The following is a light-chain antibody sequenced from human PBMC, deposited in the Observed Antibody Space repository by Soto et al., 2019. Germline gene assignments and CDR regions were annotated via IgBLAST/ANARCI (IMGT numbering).Light chain of an antibody. CDR3: TSYVGSDIWV. J-gene: IGLJ3*02. V-gene: IGLV2-8*01. CDR2: EVS. CDR1: ISDVGAYKY. Sequence: QSALTQPPSASGSPGQSVTISCTGTISDVGAYKYVSWYQQYPGKAPKLMIYEVSKRPSGVPDRFSGSKSGNTASLTVSGLQAEYEADYYCTSYVGSDIWVFGGGTKVTVL.